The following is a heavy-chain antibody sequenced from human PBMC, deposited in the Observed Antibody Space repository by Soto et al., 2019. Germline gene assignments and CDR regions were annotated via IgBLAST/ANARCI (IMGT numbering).Heavy chain of an antibody. V-gene: IGHV2-5*02. J-gene: IGHJ5*02. CDR2: IYWDDDE. D-gene: IGHD3-16*01. CDR1: GFSLSASGVG. CDR3: AFRVSGGSRNWFDP. Sequence: QITLKESGPTLVKPTQTLTLTCTFSGFSLSASGVGVGWIRQPPGKALEWLALIYWDDDERYSPSLKSRLTTTKDTSKNLLVLTMTNMDPVDTATYCCAFRVSGGSRNWFDPWGQGTLVTVSS.